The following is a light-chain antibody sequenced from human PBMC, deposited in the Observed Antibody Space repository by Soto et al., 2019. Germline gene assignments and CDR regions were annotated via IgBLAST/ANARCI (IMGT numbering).Light chain of an antibody. CDR3: QSYDISTFYV. CDR2: EDS. Sequence: NFMLTQPHSVSESPGKTVTISCTRSSGNIASNYVQWYQQRPGSSPTTVIYEDSQRPSGVPDRFSGSIDSSSNSASLTISGLKTEDEADYYCQSYDISTFYVFGTGTKLTVL. V-gene: IGLV6-57*01. J-gene: IGLJ1*01. CDR1: SGNIASNY.